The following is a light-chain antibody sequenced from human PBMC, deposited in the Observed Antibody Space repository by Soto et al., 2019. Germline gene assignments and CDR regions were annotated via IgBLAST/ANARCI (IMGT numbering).Light chain of an antibody. CDR3: QQYSPYSART. J-gene: IGKJ1*01. CDR2: KAS. V-gene: IGKV1-5*03. CDR1: QNIGSW. Sequence: DIQMTQSPSTLSASVGDRVTVTCRASQNIGSWVAWYQQKPGKAPNLLIYKASTLGNGVPSRSSGTGSGTEFTLTISSLQPDDFATYYCQQYSPYSARTFGQGTKVEVK.